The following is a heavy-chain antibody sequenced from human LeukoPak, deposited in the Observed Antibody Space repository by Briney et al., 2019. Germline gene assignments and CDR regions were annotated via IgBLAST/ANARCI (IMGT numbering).Heavy chain of an antibody. J-gene: IGHJ4*02. Sequence: PSETLSLTCTVSGYSISSGYYWGWIRQPPGKGLEWIGSIYHSGSTYYNPSLKSRVTISVDTSKNQFSLKLSSVTAADTAVYYCARGEMATSTFDYWGQGTLVTVSS. V-gene: IGHV4-38-2*02. D-gene: IGHD5-24*01. CDR2: IYHSGST. CDR1: GYSISSGYY. CDR3: ARGEMATSTFDY.